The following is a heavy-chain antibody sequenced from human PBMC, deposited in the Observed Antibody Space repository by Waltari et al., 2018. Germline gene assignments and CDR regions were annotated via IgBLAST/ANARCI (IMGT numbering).Heavy chain of an antibody. CDR3: ASGNYDFWSGSGGNWFDP. J-gene: IGHJ5*02. CDR2: IFASGST. CDR1: GGSISSNY. V-gene: IGHV4-4*07. Sequence: QVQLQESGPGLVKPSETLSPICTVSGGSISSNYWTWIRQPAGKGLEWIGRIFASGSTNYNPSLKSRVTMSVETSKNQFSLKLSSVTAADTAVYYCASGNYDFWSGSGGNWFDPWGQGILVTVSS. D-gene: IGHD3-3*01.